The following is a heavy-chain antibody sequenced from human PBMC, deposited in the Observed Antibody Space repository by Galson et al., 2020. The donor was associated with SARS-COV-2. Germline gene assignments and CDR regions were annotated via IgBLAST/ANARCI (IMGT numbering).Heavy chain of an antibody. D-gene: IGHD2-8*01. CDR1: GFSFNTYA. J-gene: IGHJ6*02. Sequence: GESLKISCAASGFSFNTYAMSWVRQAPGKGPEWVSVISASTAYKYYADSVKGRFTISRDNAKGSLFLHMNSLRADDTAVYYCARDKHCPNGICMFYGLDVWGHGTTVIVSS. V-gene: IGHV3-21*01. CDR2: ISASTAYK. CDR3: ARDKHCPNGICMFYGLDV.